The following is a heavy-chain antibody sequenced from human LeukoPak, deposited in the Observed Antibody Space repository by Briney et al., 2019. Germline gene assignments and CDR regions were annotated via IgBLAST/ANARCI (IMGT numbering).Heavy chain of an antibody. Sequence: SETLSLTCTVSGGSISSSSYYWGWIRQPPGKGLEWIGSIYYSGSTYYNPSLKSRVTISVDTSKNQFSLKLSSVTAADTAVYYCARENYDILTGYYSGSASAPTTFHY. V-gene: IGHV4-39*07. CDR1: GGSISSSSYY. D-gene: IGHD3-9*01. CDR3: ARENYDILTGYYSGSASAPTTFHY. J-gene: IGHJ4*01. CDR2: IYYSGST.